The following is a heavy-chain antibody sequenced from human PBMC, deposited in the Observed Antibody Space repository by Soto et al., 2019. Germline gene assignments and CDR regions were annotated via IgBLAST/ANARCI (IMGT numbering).Heavy chain of an antibody. CDR1: GYTFTSYA. V-gene: IGHV1-3*01. J-gene: IGHJ5*02. Sequence: ASVKVSCKASGYTFTSYAMHWVRQAPGQRLEWMGWINAGNGNTKYSQKFQGRVTITRDTSASTAYMELSSLRSEDTAVYYCAYPGGPNYYGSGSYYNNWFDPWGQGTLVTVSS. CDR2: INAGNGNT. D-gene: IGHD3-10*01. CDR3: AYPGGPNYYGSGSYYNNWFDP.